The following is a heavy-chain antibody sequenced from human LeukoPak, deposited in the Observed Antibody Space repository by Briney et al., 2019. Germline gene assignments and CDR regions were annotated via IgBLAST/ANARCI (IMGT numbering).Heavy chain of an antibody. CDR2: IYHSGST. Sequence: SETLSLTCAVSGGSISSSNWWSWVRQPPGKGLEWIGEIYHSGSTNYNPSLKSQVSISIDTSKNQFSLRLTSVTAADTAVYYCARQTGSGLFILPGGQGTLVTVSS. CDR3: ARQTGSGLFILP. D-gene: IGHD3/OR15-3a*01. J-gene: IGHJ4*02. V-gene: IGHV4-4*02. CDR1: GGSISSSNW.